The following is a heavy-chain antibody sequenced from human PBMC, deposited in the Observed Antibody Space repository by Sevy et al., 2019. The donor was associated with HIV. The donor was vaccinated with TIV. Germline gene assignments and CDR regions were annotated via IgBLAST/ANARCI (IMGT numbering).Heavy chain of an antibody. CDR1: GGSVSTDNL. D-gene: IGHD5-12*01. V-gene: IGHV4-4*02. J-gene: IGHJ4*02. Sequence: SETLSLTCAVSGGSVSTDNLWRWVRQPPGKGLEWIGQIFHSGTTNYNPSLKSRVTISVDNSKNQFSLKLHSVTAADTAVYYCARTVDSGYDWRYFDYWGQGTLVTVSS. CDR3: ARTVDSGYDWRYFDY. CDR2: IFHSGTT.